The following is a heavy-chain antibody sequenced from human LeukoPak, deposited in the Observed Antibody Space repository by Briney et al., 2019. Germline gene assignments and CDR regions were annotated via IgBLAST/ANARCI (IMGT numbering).Heavy chain of an antibody. V-gene: IGHV3-15*01. CDR3: STDPPGSSAY. Sequence: GESLRLSCAASGFTFSNAWMSWVRQAPGMGLEWVGRIKSKTDGGTTDYAAPVKGRFTISRDDSKNTLYLQMNSLKTEDTAVYYCSTDPPGSSAYWGQGTLVTVTS. CDR2: IKSKTDGGTT. CDR1: GFTFSNAW. J-gene: IGHJ4*02.